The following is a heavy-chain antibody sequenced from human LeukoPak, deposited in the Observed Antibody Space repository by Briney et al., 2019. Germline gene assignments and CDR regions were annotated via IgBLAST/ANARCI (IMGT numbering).Heavy chain of an antibody. Sequence: ASVKVSCKVSGYTLTELSMHWVRQAPGKGLDWMGGFDPEDGETIYAQKFQGRVTMTEDTSTDTAYMELSSLRSEDTFVYYCATAYEILTGLGRAFDIWGQGTMVTVSS. V-gene: IGHV1-24*01. CDR3: ATAYEILTGLGRAFDI. CDR1: GYTLTELS. J-gene: IGHJ3*02. CDR2: FDPEDGET. D-gene: IGHD3-9*01.